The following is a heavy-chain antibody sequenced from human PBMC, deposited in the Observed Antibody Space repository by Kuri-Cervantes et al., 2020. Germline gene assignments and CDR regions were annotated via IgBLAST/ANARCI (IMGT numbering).Heavy chain of an antibody. D-gene: IGHD4-11*01. V-gene: IGHV1-18*01. Sequence: ASVKVSCKASGYTFTSYDINWVRQATGQWLEWMGWISAYNGNTNYAQKLQGRVTMTTDTSTSTAYMELRSLRSDDTAVYYCARDSARDSSNPLDSWGQGTLVTVSS. J-gene: IGHJ4*02. CDR3: ARDSARDSSNPLDS. CDR2: ISAYNGNT. CDR1: GYTFTSYD.